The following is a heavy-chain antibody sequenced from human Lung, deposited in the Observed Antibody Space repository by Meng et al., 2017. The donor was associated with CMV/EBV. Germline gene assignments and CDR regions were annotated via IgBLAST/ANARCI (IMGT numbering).Heavy chain of an antibody. CDR1: GCSLSTSGVG. Sequence: SGXXQVXPTQTLTLTCTLSGCSLSTSGVGVGWIRQAPGKALEWLALIYWNDDKRYSPSLKSRLTITKDTSKNQVVLTITNMDPVDTATYYCAHTLGGFTIFGVVISHDYWXQGTLVTVSS. V-gene: IGHV2-5*01. D-gene: IGHD3-3*01. CDR2: IYWNDDK. CDR3: AHTLGGFTIFGVVISHDY. J-gene: IGHJ4*02.